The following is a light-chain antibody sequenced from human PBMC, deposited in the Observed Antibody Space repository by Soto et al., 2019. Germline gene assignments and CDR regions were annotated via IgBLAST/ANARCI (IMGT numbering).Light chain of an antibody. J-gene: IGLJ1*01. CDR1: SSDVGGYNF. V-gene: IGLV2-8*01. CDR2: EVT. Sequence: QSALTQPPSASGSPGQSVTISCTGTSSDVGGYNFVSWYQQHPGKAPKLIIYEVTKRPPGVPDRFSGSKSGNTASLTVSGLQAEDEADYYCSSYSGTNNYVFGTGTKLTVL. CDR3: SSYSGTNNYV.